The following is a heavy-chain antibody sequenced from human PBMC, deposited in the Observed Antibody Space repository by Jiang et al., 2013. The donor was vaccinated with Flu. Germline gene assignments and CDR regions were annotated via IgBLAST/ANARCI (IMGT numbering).Heavy chain of an antibody. Sequence: QLVESGGGLVKPGGSLRLSCAASGFTFSSYSMNWVRQAPGKGLEWVSYISSSSSTIYYADSVKGRFTISRDNAKNSLYLQMNSLRDEDTAVYYCARDLSRDFWSGYYSDWGQGTLVTVSS. CDR1: GFTFSSYS. D-gene: IGHD3-3*01. CDR3: ARDLSRDFWSGYYSD. CDR2: ISSSSSTI. J-gene: IGHJ4*02. V-gene: IGHV3-48*02.